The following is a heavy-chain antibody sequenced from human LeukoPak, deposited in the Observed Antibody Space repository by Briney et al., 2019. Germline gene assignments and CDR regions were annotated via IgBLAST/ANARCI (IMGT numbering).Heavy chain of an antibody. D-gene: IGHD3-16*02. Sequence: SETLSLTCTVSVGSIRSYYWSGIREPRGRGVEGIGYIYYSGSTNYNPSLKSRVTISVDTSKNQFSLKLSSVTAADTAVYYCARYVWGSYPTFEDYWGQGTLVTVSS. J-gene: IGHJ4*02. CDR1: VGSIRSYY. CDR3: ARYVWGSYPTFEDY. CDR2: IYYSGST. V-gene: IGHV4-59*01.